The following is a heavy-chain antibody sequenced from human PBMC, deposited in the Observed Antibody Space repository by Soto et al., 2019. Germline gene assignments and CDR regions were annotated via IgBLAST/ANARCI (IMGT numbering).Heavy chain of an antibody. CDR2: ISSSSSYI. J-gene: IGHJ4*02. V-gene: IGHV3-21*01. CDR1: GFTFSSYS. CDR3: ARGDYYYYDSSGYQDFDY. D-gene: IGHD3-22*01. Sequence: GGSVRLSCAASGFTFSSYSMNWVRQAPGKGLEWVSSISSSSSYIYYADSVKGRFTISRDNAKNSLYLQMNSLRAEDTAVYYCARGDYYYYDSSGYQDFDYWGQGTLVTVSS.